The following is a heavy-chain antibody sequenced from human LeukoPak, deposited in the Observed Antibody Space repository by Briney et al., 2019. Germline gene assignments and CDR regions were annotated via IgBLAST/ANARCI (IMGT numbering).Heavy chain of an antibody. CDR3: AKDLDSSGYSPDY. Sequence: QSGGSLRLSCAASGFTFSSHGMHWVRQAPGKGLEWLAVIWYDGSDKYYADSVKGRFTISRDNSKNTLYLQMNSLRVEDTAVYYCAKDLDSSGYSPDYWGQGTLVTVSS. V-gene: IGHV3-30*02. D-gene: IGHD3-22*01. J-gene: IGHJ4*02. CDR1: GFTFSSHG. CDR2: IWYDGSDK.